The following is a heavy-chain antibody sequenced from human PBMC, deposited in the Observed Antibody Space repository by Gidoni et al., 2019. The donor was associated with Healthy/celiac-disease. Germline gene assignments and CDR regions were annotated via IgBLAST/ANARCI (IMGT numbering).Heavy chain of an antibody. CDR3: ARAIVTMVRGAKINWFDP. Sequence: QVQLQESGPGLVKPSETLSLTCTVSGGSISSYYWSWIRQPAGKGLEWFGRIYTSGSTNYNPSLKSRVTMSVDTSKNQFSLKLSSVTAADTAVYYCARAIVTMVRGAKINWFDPWGQGTLVTVSS. V-gene: IGHV4-4*07. J-gene: IGHJ5*02. D-gene: IGHD3-10*01. CDR1: GGSISSYY. CDR2: IYTSGST.